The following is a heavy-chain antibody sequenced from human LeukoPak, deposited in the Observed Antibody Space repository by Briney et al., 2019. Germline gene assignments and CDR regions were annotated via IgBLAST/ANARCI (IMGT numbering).Heavy chain of an antibody. V-gene: IGHV3-21*01. J-gene: IGHJ3*02. CDR2: IDSSSSYI. CDR1: GFTFNSYT. D-gene: IGHD1-26*01. Sequence: GGPLRLACSASGFTFNSYTLKWVHQAPGRGLEWVSSIDSSSSYIYYAHSVKGRFTISRDNAKNSLYLQMNSLRAEDTAVYYCARDPTSSWETAFDIWGQGTMVTVSS. CDR3: ARDPTSSWETAFDI.